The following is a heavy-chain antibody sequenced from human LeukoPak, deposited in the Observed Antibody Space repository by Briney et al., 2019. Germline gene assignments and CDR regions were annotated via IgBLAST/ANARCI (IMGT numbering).Heavy chain of an antibody. CDR1: EFIFSNYP. V-gene: IGHV3-23*01. CDR2: IGAGGSDT. Sequence: GGSLRLSCAASEFIFSNYPMSWVRQAPGKGLEWVSAIGAGGSDTYYAHSVKGRFTISRDNSKNTLYLQMNGLRAEDTALYCCAKGRYCTGGTCTLFHYWGQGTLVSVSS. CDR3: AKGRYCTGGTCTLFHY. D-gene: IGHD2-15*01. J-gene: IGHJ4*02.